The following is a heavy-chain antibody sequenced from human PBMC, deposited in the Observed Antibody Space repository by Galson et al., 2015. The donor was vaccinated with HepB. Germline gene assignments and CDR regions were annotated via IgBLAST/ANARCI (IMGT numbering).Heavy chain of an antibody. CDR3: AKDPGPVGATPLFYY. CDR2: ISWNSRSI. V-gene: IGHV3-9*01. D-gene: IGHD1-26*01. J-gene: IGHJ4*02. Sequence: SLRLSCAASGFTFDDSAMHWVRQAPGKGLEWVSRISWNSRSIDYADSVKGRFTVSRDNAKNSLYLQMNSLRTEDTAFYYCAKDPGPVGATPLFYYWGQGTLVTVSS. CDR1: GFTFDDSA.